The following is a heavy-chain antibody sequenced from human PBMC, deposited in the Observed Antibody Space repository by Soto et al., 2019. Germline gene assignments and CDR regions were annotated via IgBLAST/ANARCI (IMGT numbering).Heavy chain of an antibody. Sequence: EVQLVESGGGLVKPGGSLRISCAASGFTFSDYTMNWDRQAPGKGLEWVSSISGSGSDMYYADSVRGRFIISRDNAKNSLYLQLNSLRVEDTAVYFCARLATSDYWGQGTLVTVSS. CDR1: GFTFSDYT. CDR2: ISGSGSDM. J-gene: IGHJ4*02. D-gene: IGHD1-1*01. CDR3: ARLATSDY. V-gene: IGHV3-21*01.